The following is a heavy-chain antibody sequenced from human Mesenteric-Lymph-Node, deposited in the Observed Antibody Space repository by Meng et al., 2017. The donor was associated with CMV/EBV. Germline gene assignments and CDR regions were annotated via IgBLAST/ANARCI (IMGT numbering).Heavy chain of an antibody. Sequence: SVKVSCKASGGTFSSYTISWVRQAPGQGLEWMGRIIPILGIANYAQKFQGRVTITADKSTSTVYMELSSLRSEDTAVYYCARGWVQLWFSYYYYGMDVWGQGTTVTVSS. CDR1: GGTFSSYT. CDR2: IIPILGIA. D-gene: IGHD5-18*01. J-gene: IGHJ6*02. V-gene: IGHV1-69*02. CDR3: ARGWVQLWFSYYYYGMDV.